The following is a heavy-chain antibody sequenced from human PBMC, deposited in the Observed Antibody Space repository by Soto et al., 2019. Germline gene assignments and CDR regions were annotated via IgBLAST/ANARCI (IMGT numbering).Heavy chain of an antibody. Sequence: QVQLVESGGGVVQPGRSLRLSCAASGFTFSSYGMHWVRQAPGKGLEWVAVISYDGSNKYYADSVKGRFTISRDNSKNTLYLQMNSLRAEDTAVYYCAKDEGTFGGVIVQLSYYFDYWGQGTLVTVSS. J-gene: IGHJ4*02. V-gene: IGHV3-30*18. CDR3: AKDEGTFGGVIVQLSYYFDY. CDR1: GFTFSSYG. CDR2: ISYDGSNK. D-gene: IGHD3-16*02.